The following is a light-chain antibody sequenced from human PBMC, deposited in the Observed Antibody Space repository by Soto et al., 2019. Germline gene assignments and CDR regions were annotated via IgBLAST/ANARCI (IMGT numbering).Light chain of an antibody. CDR2: DAS. CDR3: EQYDILPLT. CDR1: QDINIY. Sequence: DIQMTQSPSSLFASVGDRVTITCQATQDINIYLNWYKQKPGKAPNLLIYDASNLEIGVPSRFSGSGSGTHFTFTISGLQTEDIGTYYCEQYDILPLTFGRGTRLEIK. J-gene: IGKJ5*01. V-gene: IGKV1-33*01.